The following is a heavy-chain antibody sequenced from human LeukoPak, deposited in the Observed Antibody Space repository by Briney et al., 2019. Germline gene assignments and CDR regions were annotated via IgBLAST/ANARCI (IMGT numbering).Heavy chain of an antibody. V-gene: IGHV3-7*01. CDR1: GFTFSSYS. J-gene: IGHJ4*02. CDR2: IKHDGSEK. Sequence: GGSLRLSCAASGFTFSSYSMNWVRQAPGEGLEWVANIKHDGSEKYYADFVKGRFTISRDNAKNSLYLQMDSLRAEDTAVYYCARDAGHSGYDLLDYWGQGTLVTVSS. D-gene: IGHD5-12*01. CDR3: ARDAGHSGYDLLDY.